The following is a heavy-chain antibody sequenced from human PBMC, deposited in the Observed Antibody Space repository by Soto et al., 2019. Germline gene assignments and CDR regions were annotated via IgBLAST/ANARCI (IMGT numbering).Heavy chain of an antibody. J-gene: IGHJ4*02. CDR1: GGSISSGDYY. D-gene: IGHD3-3*01. Sequence: TSETLSLTCTVSGGSISSGDYYWSWIRQPPGKGLEWIGYIYYSGSTYYNPSLKSRVTISVDTSKNQFSLKLSSVTAADTAVYYCARDRNGGYGTRTLITIWGQGTLVTVSS. CDR3: ARDRNGGYGTRTLITI. V-gene: IGHV4-30-4*01. CDR2: IYYSGST.